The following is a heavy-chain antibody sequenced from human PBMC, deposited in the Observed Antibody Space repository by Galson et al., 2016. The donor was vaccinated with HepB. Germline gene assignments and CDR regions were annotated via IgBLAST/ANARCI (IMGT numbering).Heavy chain of an antibody. D-gene: IGHD2/OR15-2a*01. V-gene: IGHV4-61*01. CDR2: ISDSEST. CDR3: AKDEGFYNGMDF. J-gene: IGHJ6*02. Sequence: ETLSLTCTVSGGSVSSASHYWSWVRQPTGKGLEWIGYISDSESTNYNPSLKGRVTISLDRSKNQFPLSLNSGIAADTAVYYCAKDEGFYNGMDFWGQGTTVTVSS. CDR1: GGSVSSASHY.